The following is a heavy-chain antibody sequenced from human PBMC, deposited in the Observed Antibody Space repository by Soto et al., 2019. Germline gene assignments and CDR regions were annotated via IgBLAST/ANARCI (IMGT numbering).Heavy chain of an antibody. D-gene: IGHD6-19*01. V-gene: IGHV3-23*01. CDR3: AKDGGWSLAVAGLFDY. CDR2: ISDSGGST. Sequence: EVHLLEYGGGLVQPGGSLRLSCVVSGSTFSSDDMSWVRQAPWRGLEWVSGISDSGGSTYYADSVKGRFTISRDNAKNTLYLQMKSLRVEDTALYYCAKDGGWSLAVAGLFDYWGPGTQVTVSS. CDR1: GSTFSSDD. J-gene: IGHJ4*02.